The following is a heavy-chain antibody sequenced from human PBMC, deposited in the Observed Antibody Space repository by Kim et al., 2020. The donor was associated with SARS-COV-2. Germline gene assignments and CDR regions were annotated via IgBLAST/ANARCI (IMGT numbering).Heavy chain of an antibody. V-gene: IGHV4-59*01. CDR1: GGSISSYY. J-gene: IGHJ4*02. D-gene: IGHD3-10*01. Sequence: SETLSLTCTVSGGSISSYYWSWIRQPPGKGLEWIGYIYYSGSTNYNPSLKSRVTISVDTSKNQFSLKLRSVTAADTAVYYCARSYGKGSYFDRWGQGTLV. CDR3: ARSYGKGSYFDR. CDR2: IYYSGST.